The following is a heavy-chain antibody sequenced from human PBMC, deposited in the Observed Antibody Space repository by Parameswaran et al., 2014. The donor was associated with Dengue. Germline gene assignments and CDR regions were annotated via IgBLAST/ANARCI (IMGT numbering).Heavy chain of an antibody. Sequence: VRQAPGKGAGSGWQLYHMMVSNKYYADSVKGRFTISRDNSKNTLYLQMNSLRAEDTAVYYCARGPRGRGVIIRGHLDYWGQGTLVTVSS. CDR2: YHMMVSNK. CDR3: ARGPRGRGVIIRGHLDY. J-gene: IGHJ4*02. D-gene: IGHD3-10*01. V-gene: IGHV3-30-3*01.